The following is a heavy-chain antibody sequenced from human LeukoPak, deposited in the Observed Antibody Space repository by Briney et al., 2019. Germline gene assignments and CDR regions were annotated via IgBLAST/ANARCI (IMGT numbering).Heavy chain of an antibody. CDR3: ARENYYDSSGYSEGMDV. CDR1: GGSISNSH. D-gene: IGHD3-22*01. V-gene: IGHV4-4*07. J-gene: IGHJ6*02. Sequence: SETLSLTCTVSGGSISNSHLTWVRQPAGKGLEWIGRMYVSGTTNYNPSLRSRVTMSIDTSKNQFSLRLSSVTAADTAVYYCARENYYDSSGYSEGMDVWGQGTTVTVS. CDR2: MYVSGTT.